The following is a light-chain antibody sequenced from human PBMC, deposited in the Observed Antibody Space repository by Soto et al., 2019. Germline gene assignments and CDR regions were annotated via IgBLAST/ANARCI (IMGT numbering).Light chain of an antibody. CDR1: SSDVGGYNY. J-gene: IGLJ1*01. CDR3: CSYAGSYRYV. V-gene: IGLV2-11*01. Sequence: QSALTQPRSVSGSPGQSVTISCTGTSSDVGGYNYVSWYQQHSGKAPKFMIYDVSKRPSGVPDRFSGSKSGNTASLTISGLQADDEADYYCCSYAGSYRYVFGTGTKVTVL. CDR2: DVS.